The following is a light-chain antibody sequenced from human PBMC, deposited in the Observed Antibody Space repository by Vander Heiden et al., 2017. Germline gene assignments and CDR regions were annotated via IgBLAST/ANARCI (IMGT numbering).Light chain of an antibody. Sequence: DIQMTQSPSTRSASVGDRLTITGRASQSISSWLVSYQQKPAKAPTLLLYKAASLESGVPSRFSGSGSATEFTLPISSLQPADFATYYCQQYNSYPWTFGQGTKVEIK. CDR3: QQYNSYPWT. J-gene: IGKJ1*01. CDR2: KAA. V-gene: IGKV1-5*03. CDR1: QSISSW.